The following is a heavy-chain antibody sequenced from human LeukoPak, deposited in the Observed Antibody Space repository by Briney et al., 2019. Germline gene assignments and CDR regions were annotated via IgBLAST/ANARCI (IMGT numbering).Heavy chain of an antibody. Sequence: ASLNVSCKTFRYPFTGYVLSWVRESPRQGRGWMGWISGYNGDTRYAQKFQGRVTLTIDTHTSTAYMELRSLTSDDPAIYYCARRPGYDRRLSSLDLWGQGHLVTVSS. CDR1: RYPFTGYV. V-gene: IGHV1-18*01. D-gene: IGHD5-12*01. CDR2: ISGYNGDT. J-gene: IGHJ5*02. CDR3: ARRPGYDRRLSSLDL.